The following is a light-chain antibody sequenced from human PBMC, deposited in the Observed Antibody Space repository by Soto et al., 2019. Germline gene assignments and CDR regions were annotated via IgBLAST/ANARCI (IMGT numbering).Light chain of an antibody. Sequence: DIQMTQSPSTLSASAGDRVTVTCRASQSIGSLLAWYQQKPGNAPTLLIYDASTLESGVPSRFSGSGSGTEFTLTISGLRPDDFATFYCQQYKSYPYTFGQGTKVEIK. CDR2: DAS. CDR1: QSIGSL. J-gene: IGKJ2*01. CDR3: QQYKSYPYT. V-gene: IGKV1-5*01.